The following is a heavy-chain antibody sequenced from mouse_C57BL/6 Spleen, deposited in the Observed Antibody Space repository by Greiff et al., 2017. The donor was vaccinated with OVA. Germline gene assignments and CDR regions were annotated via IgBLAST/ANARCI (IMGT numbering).Heavy chain of an antibody. V-gene: IGHV1-54*01. J-gene: IGHJ4*01. CDR3: ARSGSNYPYYYAMDY. D-gene: IGHD2-5*01. CDR2: INPGSGGT. Sequence: QVQLQQSGAELVRPGTSVKVSCKASGYAFTNYLIEWVKQRPGQGLEWIGVINPGSGGTNYNEKFKGKATLTADKSSSTAYMQLSSLTSEDSAVYFCARSGSNYPYYYAMDYWGQGTSVTVSS. CDR1: GYAFTNYL.